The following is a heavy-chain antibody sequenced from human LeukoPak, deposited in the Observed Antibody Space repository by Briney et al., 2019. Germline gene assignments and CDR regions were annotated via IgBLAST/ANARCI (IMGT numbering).Heavy chain of an antibody. D-gene: IGHD1-1*01. CDR1: GYSITTYW. V-gene: IGHV5-51*07. Sequence: GESLNISSKAAGYSITTYWICFLHQIPGKRLELIGIIYPGNSDTRYSPSFQGQVTISADRSISNAYLQWRRLKASDTAMYYCAISRRYNGLTYGAEIFQQWGEGTLV. J-gene: IGHJ1*01. CDR3: AISRRYNGLTYGAEIFQQ. CDR2: IYPGNSDT.